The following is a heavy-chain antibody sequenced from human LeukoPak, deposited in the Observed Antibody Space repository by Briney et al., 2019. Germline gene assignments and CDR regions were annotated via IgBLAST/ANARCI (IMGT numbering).Heavy chain of an antibody. V-gene: IGHV1-18*04. Sequence: GESLKISCKGSGYSFTSYGISWVRQAPGQGLEWMGWISAYNGNTNYAQKLQGRVTMTTDTSTSTAYMELRSLRSDDTAVYYCARVMGDIVVVPAAIDYWGQGTLVTVSS. D-gene: IGHD2-2*02. CDR2: ISAYNGNT. CDR1: GYSFTSYG. J-gene: IGHJ4*02. CDR3: ARVMGDIVVVPAAIDY.